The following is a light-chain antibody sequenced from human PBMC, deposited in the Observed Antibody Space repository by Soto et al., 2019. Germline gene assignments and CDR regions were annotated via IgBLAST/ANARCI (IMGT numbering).Light chain of an antibody. CDR1: QIISSY. Sequence: DIQMTQGPSTLSASVGDRVTITCRASQIISSYLAWYQQKPGKAPKLLIYNASSFQSGVPSRFSGSGSGTDFTLTINSLQPEDFATYYCQQSYSNPFTFGQGTRLEIK. CDR3: QQSYSNPFT. V-gene: IGKV1-39*01. CDR2: NAS. J-gene: IGKJ5*01.